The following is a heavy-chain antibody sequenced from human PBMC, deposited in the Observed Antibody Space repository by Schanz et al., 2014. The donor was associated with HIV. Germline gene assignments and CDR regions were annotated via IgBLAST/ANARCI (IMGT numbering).Heavy chain of an antibody. D-gene: IGHD2-2*01. Sequence: VQLVESGGGVVQPGRSLRLSCAASGFTFSSHGMHWVRQVTGKGLVWVSRINSDGRFINYADSVRGRFTIARDNTKNSLFLQMNSLRAEDTAVYYCARDSQLFCSSTSCLFDCWGQGTLVTVSS. CDR2: INSDGRFI. V-gene: IGHV3-74*01. CDR3: ARDSQLFCSSTSCLFDC. J-gene: IGHJ4*02. CDR1: GFTFSSHG.